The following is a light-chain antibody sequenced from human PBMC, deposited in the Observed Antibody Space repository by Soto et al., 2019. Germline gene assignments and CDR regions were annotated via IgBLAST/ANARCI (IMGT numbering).Light chain of an antibody. CDR3: NSFTTTKTYV. V-gene: IGLV2-14*03. CDR2: DVS. CDR1: SSDVGGFDH. Sequence: QSVLTQPASVSGSPGQSITISCTGASSDVGGFDHVSWYQQHPGKVPRLLIYDVSSRPSGVSDRFSGSKSGNTASLTISGLQAEDEADYYCNSFTTTKTYVFGTGTKVT. J-gene: IGLJ1*01.